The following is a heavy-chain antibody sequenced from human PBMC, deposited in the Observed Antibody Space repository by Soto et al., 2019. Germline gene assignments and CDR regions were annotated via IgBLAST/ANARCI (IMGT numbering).Heavy chain of an antibody. Sequence: SSESLSLTCALSGSSISSGHSSWSWFRQPPGKGLEWIGYIYHSGSTYYNPSLKSRVTISVDRSKNQFSLKLSSVTAADTAVYYCARASAHYGDYPYYYYGMDVWCQGTTVT. CDR1: GSSISSGHSS. CDR2: IYHSGST. J-gene: IGHJ6*02. CDR3: ARASAHYGDYPYYYYGMDV. D-gene: IGHD4-17*01. V-gene: IGHV4-30-2*01.